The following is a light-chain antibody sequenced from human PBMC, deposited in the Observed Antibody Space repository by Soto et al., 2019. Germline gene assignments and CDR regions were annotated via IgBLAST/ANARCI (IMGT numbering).Light chain of an antibody. CDR1: SSDVGSYNL. Sequence: QSALTQPASVSGSPGQSITISCTGTSSDVGSYNLVSWYQHHPDEAPKLIIYEVNKRPSGASNRSSGSKSGNTASLTISGLQAEDEADYYCCSYAGSSSFYVFGSGTKLTVL. CDR2: EVN. V-gene: IGLV2-23*02. J-gene: IGLJ1*01. CDR3: CSYAGSSSFYV.